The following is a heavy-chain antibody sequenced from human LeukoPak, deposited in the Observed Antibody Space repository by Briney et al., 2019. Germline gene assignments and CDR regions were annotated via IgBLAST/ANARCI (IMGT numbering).Heavy chain of an antibody. CDR2: ISPDGSET. J-gene: IGHJ4*02. CDR3: AGPRVPDS. Sequence: PGGSLRLSCAASGFTFSSSWMSWVRQAPGEGLEWVANISPDGSETNYVDSVKGRFTISRDNAKNSLYLQMNSLRAEDTAVYYCAGPRVPDSWGQGTLVTVS. V-gene: IGHV3-7*01. CDR1: GFTFSSSW.